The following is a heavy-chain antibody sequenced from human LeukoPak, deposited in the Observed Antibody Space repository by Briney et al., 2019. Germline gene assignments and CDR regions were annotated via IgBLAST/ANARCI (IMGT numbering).Heavy chain of an antibody. CDR1: GGTFSSYA. V-gene: IGHV1-69*05. CDR2: IIPIFGTA. CDR3: ARGAVMALWFDP. Sequence: EASAKVSCKASGGTFSSYAISWVRQAPGQGLEWMGRIIPIFGTANYAQKFQGRVTITTDESTSTAYMELSSLRSEDTAVYYCARGAVMALWFDPWGQGTLVTVSS. J-gene: IGHJ5*02. D-gene: IGHD3-16*01.